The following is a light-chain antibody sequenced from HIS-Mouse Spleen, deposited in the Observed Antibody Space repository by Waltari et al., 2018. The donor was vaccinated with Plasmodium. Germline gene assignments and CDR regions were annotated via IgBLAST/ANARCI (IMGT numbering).Light chain of an antibody. J-gene: IGLJ3*02. CDR1: PFPNTS. CDR3: YSTDSSGNHRV. Sequence: SYELTQPPSVSVSPGQTARITCSGAPFPNTSASWYQQKSGQAPVLVIYEDSKRPPGIPERFSGSSSGTMATLTISGAQVEDEADYYCYSTDSSGNHRVFGGGTKLTVL. CDR2: EDS. V-gene: IGLV3-10*01.